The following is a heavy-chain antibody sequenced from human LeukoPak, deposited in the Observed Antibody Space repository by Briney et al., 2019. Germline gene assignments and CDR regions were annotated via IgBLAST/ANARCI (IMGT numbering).Heavy chain of an antibody. CDR2: IYYGGST. V-gene: IGHV4-31*11. D-gene: IGHD3-22*01. CDR1: GGSTSRGAFF. CDR3: ASSIVVGPLGHDAFDV. J-gene: IGHJ3*01. Sequence: SETLSLTCAVSGGSTSRGAFFWSWLRQHPGKGLEWIGYIYYGGSTYYNPSLQSRLTLSVDSSKNQFSLNLSSVTAADTAVYYCASSIVVGPLGHDAFDVWGQGTIVTVSS.